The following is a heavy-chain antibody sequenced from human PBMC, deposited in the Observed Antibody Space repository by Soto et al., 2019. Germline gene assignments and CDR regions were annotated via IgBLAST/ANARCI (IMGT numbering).Heavy chain of an antibody. Sequence: ASVKVSCKASGGTFSSYAISWVRQAPGQGLEWMGGIIPIFGTANYAQKFQGRVTITADESTSTAYMELSSLRSEDTAVYYCASSGSRSGAFDIWAKGQWSPSPQ. CDR2: IIPIFGTA. J-gene: IGHJ3*02. CDR3: ASSGSRSGAFDI. D-gene: IGHD4-17*01. V-gene: IGHV1-69*13. CDR1: GGTFSSYA.